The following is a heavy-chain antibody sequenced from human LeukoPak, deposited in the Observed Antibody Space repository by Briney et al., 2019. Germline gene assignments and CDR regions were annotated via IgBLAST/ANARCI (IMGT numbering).Heavy chain of an antibody. Sequence: GESLKISCKGSGYSFTSYWIGWVRQMPGKGLEWMGIIYPGDSDTRYSPSFQGQVTISADKSISTAYLQWSSLKASDTAMYYCARHDWSAFHYDSSGSIDYWGQGTLVTVSS. CDR1: GYSFTSYW. V-gene: IGHV5-51*01. J-gene: IGHJ4*02. D-gene: IGHD3-22*01. CDR3: ARHDWSAFHYDSSGSIDY. CDR2: IYPGDSDT.